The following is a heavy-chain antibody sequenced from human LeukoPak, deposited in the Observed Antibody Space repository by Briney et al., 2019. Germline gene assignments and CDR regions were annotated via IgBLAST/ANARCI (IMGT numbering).Heavy chain of an antibody. D-gene: IGHD3-10*01. CDR3: ARHYYYGSGSWDYFDY. V-gene: IGHV4-39*01. CDR1: GGSISSSSYY. Sequence: SETLSLTCTVSGGSISSSSYYWGWIRQPPGKGLEWIGSIYYSGSTYYNPSLKSRVTISVDTSKNQFSLKPSSVTAADTAVYYCARHYYYGSGSWDYFDYWGQGTLVTVSS. J-gene: IGHJ4*02. CDR2: IYYSGST.